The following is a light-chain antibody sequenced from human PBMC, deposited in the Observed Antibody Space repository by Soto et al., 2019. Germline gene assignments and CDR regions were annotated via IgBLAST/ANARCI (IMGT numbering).Light chain of an antibody. CDR2: AAS. CDR1: QSFSSN. V-gene: IGKV3-15*01. Sequence: EIVMTQSPATLSVSPGERATLSCRASQSFSSNLAWYQQKPGQAPRLLIYAASTRATGIPARFSGSGSGTEFTLTISSLQSEDFSVYYCQQYNKWPYTFGQGTKLDIK. J-gene: IGKJ2*01. CDR3: QQYNKWPYT.